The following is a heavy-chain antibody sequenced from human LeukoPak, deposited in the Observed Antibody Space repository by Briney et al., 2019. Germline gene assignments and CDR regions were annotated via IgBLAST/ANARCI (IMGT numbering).Heavy chain of an antibody. Sequence: SETLSLTCTVSGGSISSYYWSWIRQPPGKGLEWIGYIYYSGSTNYNPSLKSRVTISVDTSKNQFSLKLSSVAAADTAVYYCARLKAAAAYYYYYGMDVWGQGTTVTVSS. CDR1: GGSISSYY. CDR3: ARLKAAAAYYYYYGMDV. J-gene: IGHJ6*02. V-gene: IGHV4-59*01. D-gene: IGHD6-13*01. CDR2: IYYSGST.